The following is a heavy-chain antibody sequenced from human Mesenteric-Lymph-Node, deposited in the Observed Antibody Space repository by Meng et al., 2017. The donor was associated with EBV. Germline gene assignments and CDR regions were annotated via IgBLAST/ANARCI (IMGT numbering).Heavy chain of an antibody. D-gene: IGHD3-22*01. V-gene: IGHV4-34*01. CDR3: ARYSASSGYYND. J-gene: IGHJ4*02. Sequence: QVQLQQWGAGLLKPSETLSPTCAVYGGSFSGYYWSWIRQPPGKGLEWIGEINHSGSTNYNPSLKSRVTISVDTSKNQFSLKLSSVTAADTAVYYCARYSASSGYYNDWGQGTLVTVSS. CDR2: INHSGST. CDR1: GGSFSGYY.